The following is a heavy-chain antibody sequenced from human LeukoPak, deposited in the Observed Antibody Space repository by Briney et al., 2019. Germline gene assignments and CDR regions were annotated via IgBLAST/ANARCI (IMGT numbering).Heavy chain of an antibody. CDR3: ARSKSYDSSGYYFDY. Sequence: PGGSLRLSCAASGFTFSSYGMHWVRQAPGKGLEWVAFIRWDGIIKYYADSVKGRFTISRDTAKNTLYLQMNSLRAEDTALYYCARSKSYDSSGYYFDYWGQGTLVSVSS. CDR2: IRWDGIIK. V-gene: IGHV3-30*02. J-gene: IGHJ4*02. D-gene: IGHD3-22*01. CDR1: GFTFSSYG.